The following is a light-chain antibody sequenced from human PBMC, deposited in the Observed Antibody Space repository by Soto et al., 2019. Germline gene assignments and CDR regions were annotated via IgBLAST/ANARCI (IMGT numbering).Light chain of an antibody. CDR2: DVS. CDR1: QSVRDN. Sequence: EILLTQCPANLALSPGEGATLSCRASQSVRDNLAWYQQKPGQAPRLLIYDVSNRAAGIPARFSGSVSGTDGTITISSLETEDGSVYYCQQRSNWPRTFGQGTKVDIK. J-gene: IGKJ1*01. CDR3: QQRSNWPRT. V-gene: IGKV3-11*01.